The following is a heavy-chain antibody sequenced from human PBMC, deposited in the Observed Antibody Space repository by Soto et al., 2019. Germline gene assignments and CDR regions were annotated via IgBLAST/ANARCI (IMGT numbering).Heavy chain of an antibody. Sequence: GGSLRLSCASSGFTFSSYWMHLVRQAPGKGLVWVSRINSDGSSTSYADSVKGRFTISRDNAKNTLYLQMNSLRAEDTAVYYCARDGLIGYCSSTSCKAPYWGQGTLVTVSS. V-gene: IGHV3-74*01. CDR1: GFTFSSYW. CDR2: INSDGSST. J-gene: IGHJ4*02. CDR3: ARDGLIGYCSSTSCKAPY. D-gene: IGHD2-2*01.